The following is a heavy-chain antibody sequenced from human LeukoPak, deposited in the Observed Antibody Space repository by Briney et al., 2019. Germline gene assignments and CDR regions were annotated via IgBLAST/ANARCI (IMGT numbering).Heavy chain of an antibody. CDR3: AKDLITRNGVYDDFDI. D-gene: IGHD1-1*01. CDR1: AFTFSNYV. J-gene: IGHJ3*02. Sequence: PGGSLRRSCAASAFTFSNYVMSWARQAPGKGLEWVSSIEGDGTETHYADSVKGRFTISRDNSKNTLFLQMNSLRAEDTAVYYCAKDLITRNGVYDDFDIRGQGTVVTVSS. V-gene: IGHV3-23*01. CDR2: IEGDGTET.